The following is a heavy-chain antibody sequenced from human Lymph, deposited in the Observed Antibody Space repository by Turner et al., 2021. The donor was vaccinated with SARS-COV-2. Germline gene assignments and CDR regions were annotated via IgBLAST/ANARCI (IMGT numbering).Heavy chain of an antibody. CDR2: ISSSSSYI. CDR3: ARDIPTTADYFDY. Sequence: EVRPVDSGGGLVKPAASLRLPCAACGFTFSTYSMNWVRQAPGKGLEWISSISSSSSYIYYADSVKGRFTISRDDAKNSLYLQMNSLRAEDTAVYYCARDIPTTADYFDYWGQGTLVTVSS. V-gene: IGHV3-21*01. CDR1: GFTFSTYS. J-gene: IGHJ4*02. D-gene: IGHD4-17*01.